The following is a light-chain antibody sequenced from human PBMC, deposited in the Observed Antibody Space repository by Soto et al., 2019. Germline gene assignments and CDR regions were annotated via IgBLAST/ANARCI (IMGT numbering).Light chain of an antibody. J-gene: IGLJ1*01. V-gene: IGLV2-14*03. CDR3: NSYRGSSTLYV. Sequence: QSALTQPASVSGSPGQSITISCTGTSSDVGNYNYVSWYQQHPGQAPKLMIYDVSHRPSGVSNRFSGSKSGNTASLTISGLQAEDEADYYCNSYRGSSTLYVFGTGTKVTVL. CDR1: SSDVGNYNY. CDR2: DVS.